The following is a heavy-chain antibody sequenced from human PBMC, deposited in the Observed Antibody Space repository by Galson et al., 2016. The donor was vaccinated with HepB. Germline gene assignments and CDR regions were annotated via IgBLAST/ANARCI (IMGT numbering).Heavy chain of an antibody. CDR3: VREDYGDDPIYYYYYGMDV. CDR1: GFPFSRYW. CDR2: INSDGSNT. D-gene: IGHD4-17*01. V-gene: IGHV3-74*01. Sequence: SLRLSCAASGFPFSRYWMHWVRQAPGKGLVWVSRINSDGSNTAYADSVKGRFTISRDNAKNTVSLQMNHLRAEDTALYYCVREDYGDDPIYYYYYGMDVWGQGTTVTVSS. J-gene: IGHJ6*02.